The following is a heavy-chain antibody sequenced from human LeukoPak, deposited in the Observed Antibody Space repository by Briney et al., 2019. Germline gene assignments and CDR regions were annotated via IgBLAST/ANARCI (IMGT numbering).Heavy chain of an antibody. D-gene: IGHD4-17*01. J-gene: IGHJ6*02. CDR2: IDPSDSYT. CDR1: GYSFTSYW. Sequence: GESLKISCKGSGYSFTSYWISWVRQMPGKGLEWMGRIDPSDSYTNYSPSFQGHVTISADKPISTAYLQWSSLKASDTAMSYCARHADRSTVTTPWYYYYYGMDVWGQGTTVTVSS. V-gene: IGHV5-10-1*01. CDR3: ARHADRSTVTTPWYYYYYGMDV.